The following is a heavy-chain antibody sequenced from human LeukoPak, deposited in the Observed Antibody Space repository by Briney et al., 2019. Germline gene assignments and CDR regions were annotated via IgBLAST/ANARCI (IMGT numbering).Heavy chain of an antibody. J-gene: IGHJ4*02. CDR1: GGTFSSYA. CDR2: VIPILGIA. D-gene: IGHD3-16*01. Sequence: ASVTVSCKASGGTFSSYAISWVRQAPGQGLEWMGRVIPILGIANYAQKFQGRVTITADKSTSTAYMELSSLRSEDTAVYYCARDLGDPRSPFDYWGQGTLVTVSS. V-gene: IGHV1-69*04. CDR3: ARDLGDPRSPFDY.